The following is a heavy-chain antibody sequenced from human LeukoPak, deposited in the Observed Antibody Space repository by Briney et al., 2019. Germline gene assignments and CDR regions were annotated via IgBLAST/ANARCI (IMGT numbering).Heavy chain of an antibody. CDR1: GYTFTSYG. J-gene: IGHJ4*02. V-gene: IGHV1-18*01. D-gene: IGHD6-13*01. CDR2: ISAYNGNT. Sequence: ASVKVSCKASGYTFTSYGISWVRQAPGQGLEWMGWISAYNGNTNYAPKLQGRVTMTTDTSTSTAYMELRSLRSDDTAVYYCARDKSPPSSSWYSSFDYWGQGTLVTVSS. CDR3: ARDKSPPSSSWYSSFDY.